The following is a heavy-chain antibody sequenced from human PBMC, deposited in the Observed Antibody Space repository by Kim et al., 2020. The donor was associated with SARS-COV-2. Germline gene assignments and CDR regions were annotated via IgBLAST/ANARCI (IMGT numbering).Heavy chain of an antibody. Sequence: GGSLRLSCTASEFTFSDYWMHWARQVPGKGLVWVSRITQDGENTHYADSLRGRFTISRDNARDTLYLQMNSLRVEDTALYHCVRGAKERSGIDYWGQGTLVTVSS. D-gene: IGHD1-26*01. V-gene: IGHV3-74*01. J-gene: IGHJ4*02. CDR1: EFTFSDYW. CDR2: ITQDGENT. CDR3: VRGAKERSGIDY.